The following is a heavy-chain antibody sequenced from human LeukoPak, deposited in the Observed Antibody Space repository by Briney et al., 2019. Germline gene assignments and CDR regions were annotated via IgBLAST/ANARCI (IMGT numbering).Heavy chain of an antibody. J-gene: IGHJ4*02. CDR2: MNPNSGNT. Sequence: ASVKVSCKASGYTFTSYDINWVRQATGQGLEWMGWMNPNSGNTGYAQKFQGRVTMTRNTSISTAYMELSSLRSEDTAVYYCARTPCTNGVCYRGNFDYWGQGTLVTVSS. CDR3: ARTPCTNGVCYRGNFDY. V-gene: IGHV1-8*01. D-gene: IGHD2-8*01. CDR1: GYTFTSYD.